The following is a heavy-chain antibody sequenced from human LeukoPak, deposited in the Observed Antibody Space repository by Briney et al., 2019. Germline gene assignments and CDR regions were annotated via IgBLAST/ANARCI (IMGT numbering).Heavy chain of an antibody. CDR2: IYYSGST. Sequence: SETLSLTCTVSGGSISSSSYYWGWIRQPPGKGLEWLGSIYYSGSTYYNPSLKSRVTISVDTSKNQFSLKLSSVTAADTAVYYCASRGYSSSWVEGYYFDYWGQGTLVTVSS. D-gene: IGHD6-13*01. CDR3: ASRGYSSSWVEGYYFDY. J-gene: IGHJ4*02. V-gene: IGHV4-39*01. CDR1: GGSISSSSYY.